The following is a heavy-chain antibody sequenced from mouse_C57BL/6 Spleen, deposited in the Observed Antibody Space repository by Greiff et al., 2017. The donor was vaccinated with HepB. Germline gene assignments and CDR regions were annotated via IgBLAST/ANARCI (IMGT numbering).Heavy chain of an antibody. CDR3: ASGHLAGYFDV. CDR1: GYAFSSYW. V-gene: IGHV1-80*01. Sequence: QVQLKQSGAELVKPGASVKISCKASGYAFSSYWMNWVKQRPGKGLEWIGQIYPGDGDTNYNGKFKGKATLTADKSSSTAYMQLSSLTSEDSAVYFGASGHLAGYFDVWGTGTTVTVSS. CDR2: IYPGDGDT. J-gene: IGHJ1*03.